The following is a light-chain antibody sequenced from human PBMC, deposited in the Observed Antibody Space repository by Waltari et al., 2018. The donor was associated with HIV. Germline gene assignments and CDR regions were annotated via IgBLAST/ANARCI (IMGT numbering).Light chain of an antibody. J-gene: IGKJ2*01. V-gene: IGKV3-15*01. CDR1: QTVGSN. CDR3: HQYSEDFAVYFCHQYSDWPST. CDR2: STF. Sequence: EIVMTQSPATLSVFPGDTATLSCRASQTVGSNLAWSQQKPGQPPRLLLYSTFTRATGVPARFSGSGSGTEFTLIINTLQSEDFAVYFCHQYSEDFAVYFCHQYSDWPSTFGQGTKLEVK.